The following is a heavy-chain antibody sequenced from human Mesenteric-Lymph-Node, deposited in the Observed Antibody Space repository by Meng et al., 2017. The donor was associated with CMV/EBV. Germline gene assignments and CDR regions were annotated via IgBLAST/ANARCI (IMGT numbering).Heavy chain of an antibody. CDR3: ATDPHEFWSGKNWFEP. D-gene: IGHD3-3*01. CDR2: ISGSGGST. CDR1: GFTFNNFA. Sequence: GESLKISCAVSGFTFNNFAMSWVRQAPGKGLEWVSAISGSGGSTYYADSEKGRFTISRDNSKNTLYLQMNSLRAEDTAVYYCATDPHEFWSGKNWFEPWGQGTLVTVSS. V-gene: IGHV3-23*01. J-gene: IGHJ5*02.